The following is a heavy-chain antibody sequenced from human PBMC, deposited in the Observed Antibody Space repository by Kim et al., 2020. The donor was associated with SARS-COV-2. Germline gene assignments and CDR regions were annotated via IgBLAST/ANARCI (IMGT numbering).Heavy chain of an antibody. CDR3: ARDRAIFSNWFDS. Sequence: NYAQKLQGRVTMTTDTSTSTAYMELRSLRSDDTAVYYCARDRAIFSNWFDSWGQGTLVTVSS. D-gene: IGHD3-3*01. V-gene: IGHV1-18*01. J-gene: IGHJ5*01.